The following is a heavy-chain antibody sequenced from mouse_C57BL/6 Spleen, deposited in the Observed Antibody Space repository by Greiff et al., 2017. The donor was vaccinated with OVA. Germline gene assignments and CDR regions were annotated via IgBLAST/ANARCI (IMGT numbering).Heavy chain of an antibody. CDR3: AREDSSGPLFAY. CDR1: GYSITSGYY. Sequence: EVKLQESGPGLVKPSQSLSLTCSVTGYSITSGYYWNWIRQFPGNKLEWMGYISYDGSNNYNPSLKNRISITRDTSKNQFFLKLNSVTTEDTATYYCAREDSSGPLFAYWGQGTLVTVSA. CDR2: ISYDGSN. V-gene: IGHV3-6*01. J-gene: IGHJ3*01. D-gene: IGHD3-2*02.